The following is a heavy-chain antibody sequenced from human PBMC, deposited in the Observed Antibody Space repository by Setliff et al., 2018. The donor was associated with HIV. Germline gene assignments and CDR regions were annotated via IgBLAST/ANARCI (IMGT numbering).Heavy chain of an antibody. CDR2: TANT. CDR1: GDSISTDNYH. Sequence: SATLSLTCTVSGDSISTDNYHWGWIRQPPGKGLEWIGHTANTDYNPSLKSRVTVSVDTSKNQLSLRLSSVTAADTAVYYCARHAALIKRYYYYYLDVWGKGTTVTVSS. J-gene: IGHJ6*03. CDR3: ARHAALIKRYYYYYLDV. D-gene: IGHD5-18*01. V-gene: IGHV4-39*01.